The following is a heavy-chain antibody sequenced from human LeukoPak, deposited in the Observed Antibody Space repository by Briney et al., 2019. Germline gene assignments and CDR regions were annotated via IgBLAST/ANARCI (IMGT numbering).Heavy chain of an antibody. Sequence: GASVKVSCKASGYTFTSYDINWVRQATGQGLEWMGWMNPNSGNTGYAQKFQGRVTMTRNTSISTAYMELSSLRSEDTAVYYCARGYYDRIWFVPWGQGTLVTVSS. CDR1: GYTFTSYD. D-gene: IGHD3-22*01. J-gene: IGHJ5*02. V-gene: IGHV1-8*01. CDR2: MNPNSGNT. CDR3: ARGYYDRIWFVP.